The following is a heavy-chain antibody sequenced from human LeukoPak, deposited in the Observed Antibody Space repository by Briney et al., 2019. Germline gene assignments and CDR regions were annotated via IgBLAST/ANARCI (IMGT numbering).Heavy chain of an antibody. CDR2: IYYSGTT. Sequence: SETLSLTCTVSGGSISSSSYYWGWIRQPPGKGLEWIGSIYYSGTTYHNPSLKSRVTISVDTSKNQFSLKLSSVTAADTAVYYCTSRTPTFYNYYMDVWGKGTTVTVSS. V-gene: IGHV4-39*01. J-gene: IGHJ6*03. CDR3: TSRTPTFYNYYMDV. CDR1: GGSISSSSYY. D-gene: IGHD2/OR15-2a*01.